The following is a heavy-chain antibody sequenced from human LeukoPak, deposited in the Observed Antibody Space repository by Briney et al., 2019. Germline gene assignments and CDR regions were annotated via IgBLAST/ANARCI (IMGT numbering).Heavy chain of an antibody. CDR2: ISGSCGNT. CDR3: ARGRGGDYVPSRFDY. D-gene: IGHD4-17*01. J-gene: IGHJ4*02. Sequence: GGSLRLSCSASGFAFSGFAMGWLRQAPGKGLEGVSSISGSCGNTYYADSVEGRFTLSRENSKNTLYLQMNSLRAEDTALYYCARGRGGDYVPSRFDYWGQGTLVTVSS. CDR1: GFAFSGFA. V-gene: IGHV3-23*01.